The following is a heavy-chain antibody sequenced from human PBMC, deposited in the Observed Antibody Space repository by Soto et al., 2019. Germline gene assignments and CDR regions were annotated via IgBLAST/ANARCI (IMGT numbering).Heavy chain of an antibody. CDR2: IWYDGSNK. V-gene: IGHV3-33*01. D-gene: IGHD2-15*01. Sequence: GGSLRLSCAASGFTFSSYGMHWVRQAPGKGLEWVAVIWYDGSNKYYADSVKGRFTISRDNSKNTLYLQMNSLRAEDTAVYYCARDPDYLNLLCSPPDYWGQGTLVTVSS. CDR1: GFTFSSYG. CDR3: ARDPDYLNLLCSPPDY. J-gene: IGHJ4*02.